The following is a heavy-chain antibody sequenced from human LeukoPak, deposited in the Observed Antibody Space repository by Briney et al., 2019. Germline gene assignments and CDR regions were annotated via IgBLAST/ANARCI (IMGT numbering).Heavy chain of an antibody. D-gene: IGHD5-18*01. Sequence: KSGGSLRLSCAASGFTFSDYYMSWIRQAPGKGLEWVSYISSSGSTIYYADSVKGRFTISRDNSKNTLYLQMNSLRAEDTAVYYCATLVDTHYFDYWGQGTLVTVSS. CDR3: ATLVDTHYFDY. V-gene: IGHV3-11*04. CDR2: ISSSGSTI. J-gene: IGHJ4*02. CDR1: GFTFSDYY.